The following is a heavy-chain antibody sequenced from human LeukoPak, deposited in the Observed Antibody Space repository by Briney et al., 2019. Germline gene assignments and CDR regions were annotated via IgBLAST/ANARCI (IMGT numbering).Heavy chain of an antibody. CDR3: TRDSGFHFDY. CDR2: IVNGEITT. V-gene: IGHV3-74*01. Sequence: GGSLRLSCVASGFTFRSHWMHWVRQAPGKGLEWVSYIVNGEITTSYADSVRGRFTTSRDNAKNTIYLQMDSLRPEDTAVYYCTRDSGFHFDYWGQGTLVTVSS. D-gene: IGHD5-12*01. CDR1: GFTFRSHW. J-gene: IGHJ4*02.